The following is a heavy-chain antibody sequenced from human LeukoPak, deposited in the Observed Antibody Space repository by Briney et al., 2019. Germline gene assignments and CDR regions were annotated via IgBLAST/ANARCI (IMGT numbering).Heavy chain of an antibody. V-gene: IGHV3-30-3*01. J-gene: IGHJ4*02. CDR1: GFTFSSYA. CDR3: ARDLASSSWYVLSPPAY. CDR2: ISYDGSNK. Sequence: GGSLRLSCAASGFTFSSYAMHWVRQAPGKGLEWVAAISYDGSNKYYADSVKGRFTISRDNSKNTLYLQMNSLRAEDTAVYYCARDLASSSWYVLSPPAYWGQGTLVTVSS. D-gene: IGHD6-13*01.